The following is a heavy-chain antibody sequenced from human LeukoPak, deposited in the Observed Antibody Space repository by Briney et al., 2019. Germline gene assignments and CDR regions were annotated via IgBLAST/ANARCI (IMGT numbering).Heavy chain of an antibody. V-gene: IGHV3-7*04. J-gene: IGHJ4*02. D-gene: IGHD6-13*01. Sequence: GGSLRLSCAAPGFTFSTYWMSWVRQAPGRGLEWVANIKHDGSEKFYVDSVRGRFTISRDNAKNSLYLQLNSLRAEDTALYYCARITGIEAAGDYWGQGTLVTVSS. CDR3: ARITGIEAAGDY. CDR2: IKHDGSEK. CDR1: GFTFSTYW.